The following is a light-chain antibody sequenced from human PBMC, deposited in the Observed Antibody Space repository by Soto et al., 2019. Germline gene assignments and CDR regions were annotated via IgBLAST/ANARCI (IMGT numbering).Light chain of an antibody. Sequence: SYALTQPPSVSVSPGQTARITCSGDALPKQYAYWYQQKPGQAPVLGIYKDSERPSGIPERFSGASSGTTVMLTISGVQAEDEADYYCQSADSSGTYVVFGGGTKVTVL. CDR2: KDS. J-gene: IGLJ2*01. CDR3: QSADSSGTYVV. CDR1: ALPKQY. V-gene: IGLV3-25*03.